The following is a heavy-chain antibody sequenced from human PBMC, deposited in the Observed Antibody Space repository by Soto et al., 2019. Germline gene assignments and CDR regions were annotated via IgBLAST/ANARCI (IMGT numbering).Heavy chain of an antibody. CDR2: INSDGSST. J-gene: IGHJ4*02. CDR3: ARTLMCTGSNCSPY. V-gene: IGHV3-74*01. D-gene: IGHD2-15*01. Sequence: GGSLRLSCAASGFTFSSYWMHWVRQAPGKGLVWISRINSDGSSTSYADSVKGRFTISRDNAKNTLFLQMNSLRAEDTAVYYCARTLMCTGSNCSPYWGRGTLVTVSS. CDR1: GFTFSSYW.